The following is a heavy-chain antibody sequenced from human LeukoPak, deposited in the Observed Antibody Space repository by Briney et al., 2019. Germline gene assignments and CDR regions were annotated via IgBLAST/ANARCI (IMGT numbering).Heavy chain of an antibody. CDR2: IGSSSSYT. D-gene: IGHD6-13*01. V-gene: IGHV3-21*05. Sequence: PGGSLRLSCAASGFTFSSYEMNWVRQAPGKGLEWISYIGSSSSYTHYADSVKGRFTISRDNAKNSLYLQMNSLRAEDTGVYYCARDKESSGWYLTPYYYGMDVWGKGTTVTVSS. J-gene: IGHJ6*04. CDR3: ARDKESSGWYLTPYYYGMDV. CDR1: GFTFSSYE.